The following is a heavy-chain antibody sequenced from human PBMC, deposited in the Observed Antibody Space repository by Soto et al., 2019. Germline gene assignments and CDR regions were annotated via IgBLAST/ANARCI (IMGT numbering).Heavy chain of an antibody. J-gene: IGHJ6*02. Sequence: QVQLVESGGGVVQPGRSLRLSCAASGFTFSSYGMHWVRQAPGKGLEWVAVISYDGSNKYYADSVKGRFTISRDNSKNTLYLQMNSLRAEDTAVYYCAKDLPYGSGSFYYYYGMDVWGQGTTVTVSS. D-gene: IGHD3-10*01. CDR1: GFTFSSYG. CDR2: ISYDGSNK. V-gene: IGHV3-30*18. CDR3: AKDLPYGSGSFYYYYGMDV.